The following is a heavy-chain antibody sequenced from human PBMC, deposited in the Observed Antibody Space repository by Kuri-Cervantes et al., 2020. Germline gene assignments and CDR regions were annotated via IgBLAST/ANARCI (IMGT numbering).Heavy chain of an antibody. D-gene: IGHD3-10*01. CDR3: AKSGGYGSGSYYYFDY. V-gene: IGHV1-69*13. J-gene: IGHJ4*02. CDR1: GGTFSSYA. CDR2: IIPIFGTA. Sequence: SVKVSCKASGGTFSSYAISWVRQAPGQGLEWMGGIIPIFGTANYAQKFQGRVTITADESTSTAYMELSSLRSEDTAVYYCAKSGGYGSGSYYYFDYWGQGTLVTVSS.